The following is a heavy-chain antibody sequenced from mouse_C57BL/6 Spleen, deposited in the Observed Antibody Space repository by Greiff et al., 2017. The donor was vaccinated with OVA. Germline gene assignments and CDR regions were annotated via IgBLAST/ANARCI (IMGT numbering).Heavy chain of an antibody. D-gene: IGHD2-3*01. V-gene: IGHV1-50*01. CDR3: ARAGDGPFDY. J-gene: IGHJ2*01. CDR1: GYTFTSYW. CDR2: IDPSDSYT. Sequence: VQLQQPGAELVKPGASVKLSCKASGYTFTSYWMQWVKQRPGQGLEWIGEIDPSDSYTNYNQKFKGKATLTVDTSSSTAYMQLSSLTSEDSAVYCCARAGDGPFDYWGQGTTLTVSS.